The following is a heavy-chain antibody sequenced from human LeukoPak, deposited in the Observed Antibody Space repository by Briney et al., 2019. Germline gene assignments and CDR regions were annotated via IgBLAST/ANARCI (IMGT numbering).Heavy chain of an antibody. D-gene: IGHD4-17*01. CDR2: IIPIFGIA. Sequence: SVKVSCKASGGTFSSYAISWVRQAPGQGLEWMGRIIPIFGIANYAQKFQGRVTITADKSTSTAYMELSSLRSEDTAVYYCTREGLRSFKWFDPWGQGTLVTVSS. V-gene: IGHV1-69*04. CDR1: GGTFSSYA. J-gene: IGHJ5*02. CDR3: TREGLRSFKWFDP.